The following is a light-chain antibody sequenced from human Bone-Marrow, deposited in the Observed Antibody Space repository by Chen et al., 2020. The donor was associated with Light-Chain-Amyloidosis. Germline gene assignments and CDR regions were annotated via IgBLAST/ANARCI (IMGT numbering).Light chain of an antibody. CDR2: RDT. Sequence: YDLTQPPSVSVSPGQTARLTCSGDDLPTKYAYWYQQKPGQAPVLVIHRDTERPSGISARFSGSSSGTTATLTISGVQAEDEADYHCQSADSSGTYEVIFGGGTKLTVL. CDR3: QSADSSGTYEVI. J-gene: IGLJ2*01. CDR1: DLPTKY. V-gene: IGLV3-25*03.